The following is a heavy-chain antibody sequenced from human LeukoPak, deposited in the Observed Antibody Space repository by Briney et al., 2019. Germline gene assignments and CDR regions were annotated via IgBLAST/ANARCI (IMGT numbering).Heavy chain of an antibody. CDR2: ISGSGGST. Sequence: AGGSLRLSCAASXXTFSSYAMSWVRQAPGKGLEWVSAISGSGGSTYYADSVKGRFTISRDNSKNTLYLQMNSLRAEDTAVYYCAKVEKVAGRYYFDYWGQGTLVTVSS. J-gene: IGHJ4*02. CDR1: XXTFSSYA. CDR3: AKVEKVAGRYYFDY. D-gene: IGHD6-19*01. V-gene: IGHV3-23*01.